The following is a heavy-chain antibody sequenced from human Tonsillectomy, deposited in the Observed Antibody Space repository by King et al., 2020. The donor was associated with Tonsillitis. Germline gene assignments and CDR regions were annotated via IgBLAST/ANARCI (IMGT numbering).Heavy chain of an antibody. Sequence: QLVQYGAEVKKTGSSLKFSCKAAVGTCSSYAMSRVRQAPGQGLEWMGGSIPIFGTANYAQKFQGRVTITAEESTSTAYMGLSSLRSEDTAVYYCAREGAMVNFDYWGQGTLVTVSS. CDR3: AREGAMVNFDY. D-gene: IGHD5-18*01. CDR2: SIPIFGTA. J-gene: IGHJ4*02. CDR1: VGTCSSYA. V-gene: IGHV1-69*01.